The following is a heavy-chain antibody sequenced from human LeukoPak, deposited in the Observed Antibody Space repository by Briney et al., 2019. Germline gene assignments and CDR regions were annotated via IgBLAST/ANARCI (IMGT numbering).Heavy chain of an antibody. J-gene: IGHJ4*02. CDR1: GGSITSYH. CDR2: IYYSGST. D-gene: IGHD5-24*01. Sequence: SETLSLTCTISGGSITSYHWSWIRQPPGKGLEWIGYIYYSGSTNYNPSLKSRVTISVDTSKNQFSLNLRSVTAADTAVYYCARGSRDGYNHFDYWGQGTLVTVAS. CDR3: ARGSRDGYNHFDY. V-gene: IGHV4-59*01.